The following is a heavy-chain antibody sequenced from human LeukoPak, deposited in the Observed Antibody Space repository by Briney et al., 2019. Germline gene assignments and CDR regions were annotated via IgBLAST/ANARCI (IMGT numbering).Heavy chain of an antibody. CDR2: IYYSGST. Sequence: SETLSLTCTVSGGSISSYYWSWIRQPPGKGLEWIGYIYYSGSTNYNPSLKSRVTISVDTSKNQFSLKLSSVTAADTAVYYCARSTYYYGSGSYYNRENYFDYWGQGTLVTVSS. J-gene: IGHJ4*02. CDR3: ARSTYYYGSGSYYNRENYFDY. CDR1: GGSISSYY. D-gene: IGHD3-10*01. V-gene: IGHV4-59*01.